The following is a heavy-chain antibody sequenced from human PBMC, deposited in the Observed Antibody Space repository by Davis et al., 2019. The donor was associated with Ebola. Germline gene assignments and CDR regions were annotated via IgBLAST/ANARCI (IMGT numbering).Heavy chain of an antibody. J-gene: IGHJ4*02. Sequence: GESLKISCKGSGYSFTSYWISWVRQMPGKGLEWKGRIAHSDSYTNYSQAFQGHVTISADKSICTAYLQWSSLKASDTAMYYCARLQVRGVMAGDYWGQGTLVTVSS. V-gene: IGHV5-10-1*01. D-gene: IGHD3-10*01. CDR1: GYSFTSYW. CDR3: ARLQVRGVMAGDY. CDR2: IAHSDSYT.